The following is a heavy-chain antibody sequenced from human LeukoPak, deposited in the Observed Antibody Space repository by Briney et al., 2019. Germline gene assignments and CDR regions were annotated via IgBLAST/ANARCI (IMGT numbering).Heavy chain of an antibody. Sequence: GGSLRLSCAASGFTFSSYAMSWVRQAPGKGLEWVANIKQDGSEKYYVDSVKGRFTISRDNAKNSLYLQMNSLRAEDTAVYYCARQGGYYDFWSGYYSGEADYWGQGTLVTVSS. CDR1: GFTFSSYA. CDR3: ARQGGYYDFWSGYYSGEADY. CDR2: IKQDGSEK. D-gene: IGHD3-3*01. V-gene: IGHV3-7*01. J-gene: IGHJ4*02.